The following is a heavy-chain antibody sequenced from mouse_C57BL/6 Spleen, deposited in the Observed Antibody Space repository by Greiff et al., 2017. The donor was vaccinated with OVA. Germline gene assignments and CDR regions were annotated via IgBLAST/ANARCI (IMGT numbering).Heavy chain of an antibody. CDR3: AKNGWGAMDY. CDR1: GFSLTSYG. Sequence: VQRVESGPGLVQPSQSLSITCTVSGFSLTSYGVHWVRQSPGKGLEWLGVIWRGGSTDYNAAFMSRLSIIKDNSKSQVFFKMNSLQADDTAIYYCAKNGWGAMDYWGQGTSVTVSS. D-gene: IGHD2-3*01. CDR2: IWRGGST. J-gene: IGHJ4*01. V-gene: IGHV2-5*01.